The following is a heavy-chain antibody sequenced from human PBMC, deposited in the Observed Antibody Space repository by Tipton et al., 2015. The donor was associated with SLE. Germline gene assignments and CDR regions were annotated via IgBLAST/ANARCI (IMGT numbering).Heavy chain of an antibody. CDR1: GFTFSTYY. Sequence: SLRLSCAGSGFTFSTYYMHWVRQSPGKGLVWVSRISSGGSSTYYADSVKGRFTISRDNSKNTLYLQMNSLRAEDTAVYYCASQLLSNFDYWGQGTLVTVSS. CDR3: ASQLLSNFDY. D-gene: IGHD2-2*01. J-gene: IGHJ4*02. V-gene: IGHV3-74*01. CDR2: ISSGGSST.